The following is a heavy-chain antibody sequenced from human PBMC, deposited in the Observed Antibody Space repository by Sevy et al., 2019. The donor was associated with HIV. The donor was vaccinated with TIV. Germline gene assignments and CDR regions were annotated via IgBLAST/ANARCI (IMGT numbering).Heavy chain of an antibody. Sequence: GGSLRLSCAASGFTFSDYYMSWIRQAPGKGLEWVSYISSSGSTIYYADSVKGRFTISRDNAKNSLYLQMNSLRAEDTAMYYCARTYSSGYDAFDIWGQGTMVTVSS. V-gene: IGHV3-11*01. CDR3: ARTYSSGYDAFDI. D-gene: IGHD6-19*01. CDR1: GFTFSDYY. CDR2: ISSSGSTI. J-gene: IGHJ3*02.